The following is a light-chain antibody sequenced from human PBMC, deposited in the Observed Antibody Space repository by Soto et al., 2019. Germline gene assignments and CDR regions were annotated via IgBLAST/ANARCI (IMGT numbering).Light chain of an antibody. CDR3: QSYDISLSGSWV. J-gene: IGLJ2*01. V-gene: IGLV1-40*01. Sequence: QPVLTQPPSVSGAPGQRVTISCTGSSSNIGAGYDVHWYQQLPGTAPKLLIYGNSDRPSGVPDRFSGSKSGTSASLAITGLQAEDEADYYCQSYDISLSGSWVFGGGTKLTVL. CDR2: GNS. CDR1: SSNIGAGYD.